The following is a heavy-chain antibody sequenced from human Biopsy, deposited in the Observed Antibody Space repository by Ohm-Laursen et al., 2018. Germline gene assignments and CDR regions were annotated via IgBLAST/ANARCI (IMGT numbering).Heavy chain of an antibody. D-gene: IGHD1-26*01. V-gene: IGHV4-59*01. CDR3: ARVEAGTYDALDI. J-gene: IGHJ3*02. Sequence: SQTLSLTCCVSGGSMTGYEWSWIRLAPGKGLEWIGYIYYSGGTKYNPSLASRVTFSVDMSKSQFSLKLYSVTAADAAVYYCARVEAGTYDALDIWGQGTLVAVSA. CDR1: GGSMTGYE. CDR2: IYYSGGT.